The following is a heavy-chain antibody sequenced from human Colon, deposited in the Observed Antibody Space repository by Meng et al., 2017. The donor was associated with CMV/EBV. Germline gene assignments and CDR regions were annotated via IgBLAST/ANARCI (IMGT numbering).Heavy chain of an antibody. CDR1: GFPFKNHA. Sequence: GGSLRLSCAASGFPFKNHAMNWVRQAPGKGLEWVAGISGSGGSTHYADSVKGRFTISRDNSETRLYLQMNSLTAEDTAVYYCAKGVPPYFSDSSSYYAGLDSWGQGTLVTSPQ. J-gene: IGHJ4*02. CDR2: ISGSGGST. V-gene: IGHV3-23*01. CDR3: AKGVPPYFSDSSSYYAGLDS. D-gene: IGHD3-22*01.